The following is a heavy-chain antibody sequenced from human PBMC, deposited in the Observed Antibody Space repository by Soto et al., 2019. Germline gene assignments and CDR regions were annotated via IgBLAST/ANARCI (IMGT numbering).Heavy chain of an antibody. CDR2: ISYDGSNK. D-gene: IGHD2-2*02. V-gene: IGHV3-30*18. Sequence: QVQLVESGGGVVQPGRSLRLSCAASGFTFSSYGMHWVRQAPGKGLEWVAVISYDGSNKYYADSVKGRFTISRDNSKNTLYLQMNSLRAEDTAVYYCAKDRRAAIDYWGQGTLVTVSS. CDR1: GFTFSSYG. CDR3: AKDRRAAIDY. J-gene: IGHJ4*02.